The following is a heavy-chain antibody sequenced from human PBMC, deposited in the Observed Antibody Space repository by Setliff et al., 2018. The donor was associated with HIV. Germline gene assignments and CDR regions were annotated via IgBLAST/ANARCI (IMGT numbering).Heavy chain of an antibody. J-gene: IGHJ4*02. CDR2: ISSSSSYI. Sequence: GGSLRLSCAASGFTFSTYRMNWVRQAPGKGLEWVSSISSSSSYIYYADSLKGRFTISRDNAKNSLYLQMNSLRAADTAVYYCARAVHSGWYYFDYWGQGTLVTVSS. CDR3: ARAVHSGWYYFDY. D-gene: IGHD6-19*01. V-gene: IGHV3-21*01. CDR1: GFTFSTYR.